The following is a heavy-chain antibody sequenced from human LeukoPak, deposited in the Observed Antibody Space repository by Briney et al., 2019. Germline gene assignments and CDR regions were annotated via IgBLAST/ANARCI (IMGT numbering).Heavy chain of an antibody. J-gene: IGHJ3*02. D-gene: IGHD6-19*01. CDR2: FDPEDGET. CDR3: ATAGGSGWYRDDAFDI. Sequence: GASVKVSCKVSGYTLTELSMHWVRQAPGKGLEWMGGFDPEDGETIYAQKSQGRVTMTEDTSTDTAYMELSSLRSEDTAVYYCATAGGSGWYRDDAFDIWGQGTMVTVSS. CDR1: GYTLTELS. V-gene: IGHV1-24*01.